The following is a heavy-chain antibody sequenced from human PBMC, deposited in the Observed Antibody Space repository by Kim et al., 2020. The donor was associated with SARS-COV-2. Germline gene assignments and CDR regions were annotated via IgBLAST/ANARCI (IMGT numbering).Heavy chain of an antibody. V-gene: IGHV5-51*01. CDR3: ARGPYVDGYNPDY. D-gene: IGHD3-16*01. J-gene: IGHJ4*02. Sequence: YSPSFTGQVTISAHKSISTAYLQWSSLKASDTAMYYCARGPYVDGYNPDYWGQGTLVTVSS.